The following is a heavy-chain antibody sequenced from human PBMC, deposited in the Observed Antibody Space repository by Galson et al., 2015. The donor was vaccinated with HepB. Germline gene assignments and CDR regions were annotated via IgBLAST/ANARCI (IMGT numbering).Heavy chain of an antibody. D-gene: IGHD5-24*01. V-gene: IGHV3-33*08. CDR3: AREREVEMARSAFDI. Sequence: SLRLSCAASGFTFSSYGMHWVRQAPGKGLEWVAVIWYDGSNKYYADSVKGRFTISRDNSKNTLYLQMNSLRAEDTAVYYCAREREVEMARSAFDIWGQGTMVTVSS. CDR1: GFTFSSYG. CDR2: IWYDGSNK. J-gene: IGHJ3*02.